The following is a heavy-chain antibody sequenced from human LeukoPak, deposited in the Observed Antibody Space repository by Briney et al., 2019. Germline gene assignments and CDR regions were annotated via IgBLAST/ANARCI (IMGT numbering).Heavy chain of an antibody. J-gene: IGHJ4*02. CDR1: GGTFSSYA. D-gene: IGHD3-22*01. CDR3: ARSFQSNSSGYYYSDY. Sequence: SVKVSCKASGGTFSSYAISWVRQAPGQGLEWVGRIIPILGIANYAQKFQGRVTITADKSTSTAYMELSSLRSEDAAVYYCARSFQSNSSGYYYSDYWGQGTLDTVSS. CDR2: IIPILGIA. V-gene: IGHV1-69*04.